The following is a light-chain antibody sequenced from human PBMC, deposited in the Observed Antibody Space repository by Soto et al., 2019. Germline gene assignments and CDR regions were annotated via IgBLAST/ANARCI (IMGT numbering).Light chain of an antibody. CDR2: GAS. CDR1: QSVSSN. Sequence: ERVMTQSPATLSVSPGERATLSCRASQSVSSNLAWYQQKPGQAPRLLIYGASTRATGIPARFSGSGSGTQFTLTISSLQSEDFAVYYCQQYNYWPWTFGQGTKLEIK. CDR3: QQYNYWPWT. V-gene: IGKV3-15*01. J-gene: IGKJ1*01.